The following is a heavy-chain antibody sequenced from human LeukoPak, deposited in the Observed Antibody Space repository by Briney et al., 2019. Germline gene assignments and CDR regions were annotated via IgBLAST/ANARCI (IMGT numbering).Heavy chain of an antibody. V-gene: IGHV3-21*01. CDR1: GFTFSSYS. CDR3: ARDGFKGDFWSGYYAQFDY. CDR2: ISSSSSYI. Sequence: GSLRLSCAASGFTFSSYSMNWVRQAPGKGLEWVSSISSSSSYIYYADSVKGRFTISRDNSKNTLYLQMNSLRAEDTAVYYCARDGFKGDFWSGYYAQFDYWGQGTLVTVS. D-gene: IGHD3-3*01. J-gene: IGHJ4*02.